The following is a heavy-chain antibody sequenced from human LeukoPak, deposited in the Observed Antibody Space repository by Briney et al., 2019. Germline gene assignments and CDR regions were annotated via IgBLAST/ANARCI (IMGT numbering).Heavy chain of an antibody. CDR2: ISGSGGST. CDR1: GFTFSSYA. D-gene: IGHD3-9*01. V-gene: IGHV3-23*01. Sequence: PGGSLRLSCAASGFTFSSYAMSWVRQAPGKGLEWVSAISGSGGSTYYADSVKGRFTISRDNSKNTLYLQMNSLRAEDTAVYYCAKFNSDWPYNPHNFDYWGQGTLVTVSS. J-gene: IGHJ4*02. CDR3: AKFNSDWPYNPHNFDY.